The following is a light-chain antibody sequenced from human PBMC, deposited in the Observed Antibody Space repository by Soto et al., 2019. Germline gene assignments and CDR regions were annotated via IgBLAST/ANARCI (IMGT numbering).Light chain of an antibody. CDR3: QSYDSSLSVV. V-gene: IGLV1-40*01. Sequence: QSVLTQPPSVSGALGQRVTISCTGSSSNIGAGYDVHWYQQLPGTAPQLLLYGNSKRPSGVPDRFSDSKSGTSASLAITGLQAEDEADYYCQSYDSSLSVVFGGGTNVTVL. CDR1: SSNIGAGYD. J-gene: IGLJ2*01. CDR2: GNS.